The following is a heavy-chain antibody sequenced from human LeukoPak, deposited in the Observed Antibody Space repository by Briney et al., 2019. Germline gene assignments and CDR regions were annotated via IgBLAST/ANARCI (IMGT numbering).Heavy chain of an antibody. CDR2: IIPILGIA. J-gene: IGHJ4*02. CDR3: ARGPRAAADDY. CDR1: GGTFSSYA. V-gene: IGHV1-69*04. Sequence: GSSVKVSCKASGGTFSSYAISWVRQAPGQGLEWMGRIIPILGIANYAQKFQGRVTITRDTSASTAYMELTSLTSADTAVYYCARGPRAAADDYWGQGTLVTVSS. D-gene: IGHD6-13*01.